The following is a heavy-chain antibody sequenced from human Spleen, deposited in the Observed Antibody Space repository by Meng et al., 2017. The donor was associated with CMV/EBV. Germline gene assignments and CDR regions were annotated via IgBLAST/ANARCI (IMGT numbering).Heavy chain of an antibody. J-gene: IGHJ6*02. Sequence: GESLKISCTASGFTFSTYTMNWVRQPPGKELEWVSSISSSSTYIYYADSLKGRFTISRDNAKDSLFLQMDSLRAEDTAVYYCARRRVVTSTSYYGMDLWGQGTTVTVSS. V-gene: IGHV3-21*01. CDR1: GFTFSTYT. CDR3: ARRRVVTSTSYYGMDL. D-gene: IGHD2-21*02. CDR2: ISSSSTYI.